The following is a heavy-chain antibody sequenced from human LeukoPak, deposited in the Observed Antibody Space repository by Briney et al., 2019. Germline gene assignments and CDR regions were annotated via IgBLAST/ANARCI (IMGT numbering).Heavy chain of an antibody. V-gene: IGHV3-20*04. Sequence: PGGSLRLSCAASGFTFDDYGMSWVRQAPGKGLEWVSGISWNGGSTGYADSVKGRFTISRDNAKNSLYLQMNSLRAEDTALYYCARDCIGCLGFDYWGQGTLVTVSS. CDR3: ARDCIGCLGFDY. J-gene: IGHJ4*02. D-gene: IGHD5/OR15-5a*01. CDR1: GFTFDDYG. CDR2: ISWNGGST.